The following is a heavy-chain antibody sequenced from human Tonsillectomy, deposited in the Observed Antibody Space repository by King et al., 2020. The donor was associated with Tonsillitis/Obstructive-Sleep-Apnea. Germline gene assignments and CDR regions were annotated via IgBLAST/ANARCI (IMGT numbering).Heavy chain of an antibody. J-gene: IGHJ4*02. V-gene: IGHV3-30*18. D-gene: IGHD3-22*01. CDR1: GFTFSSYG. CDR3: AKGPPPNSYDCSGAKRNTPEYYFDY. Sequence: QLVESGGGVVQPGRSLRLSCAASGFTFSSYGMHWVRQAPGKGLEWVAVISYDGSNKNYVDSVKGRFTISRDNSKNTLYLQMNSLRAEDTAVYYCAKGPPPNSYDCSGAKRNTPEYYFDYWGQGTLVTVSS. CDR2: ISYDGSNK.